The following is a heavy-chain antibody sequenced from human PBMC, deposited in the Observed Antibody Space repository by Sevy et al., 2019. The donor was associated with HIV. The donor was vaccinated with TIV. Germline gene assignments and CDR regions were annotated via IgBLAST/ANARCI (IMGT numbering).Heavy chain of an antibody. CDR3: ARKNDYYDSSGSMRVYNAFDI. CDR2: ISGSGGST. CDR1: GFTFSSYA. D-gene: IGHD3-22*01. J-gene: IGHJ3*02. Sequence: GGSLRLSCAASGFTFSSYAMSWVRQAPGKGLEWVSAISGSGGSTYYADSVKGRFTISRDNSKKTLYLQMNSLRAEDTAVYYCARKNDYYDSSGSMRVYNAFDIWGQGTMVTVSS. V-gene: IGHV3-23*01.